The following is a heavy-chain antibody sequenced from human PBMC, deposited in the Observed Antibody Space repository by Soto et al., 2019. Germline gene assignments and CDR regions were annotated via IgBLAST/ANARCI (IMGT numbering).Heavy chain of an antibody. J-gene: IGHJ4*02. CDR3: AKKVNAGPGSQYFDY. D-gene: IGHD3-10*01. CDR2: ISGSGGST. CDR1: GFTFSSYA. Sequence: GGSLRLSCAASGFTFSSYAMSWVRQAPGKGLEWVSAISGSGGSTYYADAVKGRFTISRDITKNTLLLQMNSRRAEDTAIYYCAKKVNAGPGSQYFDYWGQGTLVTVSS. V-gene: IGHV3-23*01.